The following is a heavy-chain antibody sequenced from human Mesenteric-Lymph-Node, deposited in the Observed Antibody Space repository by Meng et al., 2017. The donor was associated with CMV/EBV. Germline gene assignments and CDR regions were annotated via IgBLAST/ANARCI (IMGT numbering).Heavy chain of an antibody. V-gene: IGHV1-8*03. CDR2: MNPNSGNT. CDR1: GYTFTSYD. J-gene: IGHJ4*02. D-gene: IGHD1-14*01. Sequence: ASVKASCKASGYTFTSYDINWVRQATGQGLEWMGWMNPNSGNTGYAQKFQGRVTITRNTSISTAYMELSSLRSEDTAVYYCARGLGLRRGNHFDYWGQGTLVTVSS. CDR3: ARGLGLRRGNHFDY.